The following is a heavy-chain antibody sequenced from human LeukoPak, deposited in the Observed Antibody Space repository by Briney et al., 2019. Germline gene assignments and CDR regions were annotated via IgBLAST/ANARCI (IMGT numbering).Heavy chain of an antibody. D-gene: IGHD6-6*01. CDR3: ARVPSDSSSPYDY. CDR2: IYSGGST. CDR1: GFTFSSNY. Sequence: GGSLRLSCAASGFTFSSNYMSWVRQAPGKGLEWVSVIYSGGSTYYADSVKGRFTISRDNSKNTLYLQMNSLRAEDTAVYYCARVPSDSSSPYDYWGQGTLVTVSS. V-gene: IGHV3-53*01. J-gene: IGHJ4*02.